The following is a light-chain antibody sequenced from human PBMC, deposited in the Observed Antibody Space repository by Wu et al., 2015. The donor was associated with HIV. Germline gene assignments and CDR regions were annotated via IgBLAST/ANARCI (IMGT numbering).Light chain of an antibody. Sequence: EKVMMQSPGNLSVSPGERATLSCRASQSVSSNLAWYQQKPGQAPRLLIYGASTRATGIPARFSGSGSGTEFTLTISSLQSEDFAVYYCQQYNNWPRSFGQGTKAGDQT. V-gene: IGKV3-15*01. CDR2: GAS. CDR1: QSVSSN. CDR3: QQYNNWPRS. J-gene: IGKJ2*04.